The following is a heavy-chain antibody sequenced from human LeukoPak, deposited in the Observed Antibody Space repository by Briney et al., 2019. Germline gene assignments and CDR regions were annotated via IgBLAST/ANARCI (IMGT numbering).Heavy chain of an antibody. Sequence: GGSLRLSCAASGFTFDDYGMSWVRQAPGKGLEWVSSISSSSSYIYYADSVKGRFTISRDNAKNSLYLQMNSLRAEDTAVYYCARGPITYYYYMDVWGKGTTVTISS. CDR3: ARGPITYYYYMDV. J-gene: IGHJ6*03. CDR1: GFTFDDYG. V-gene: IGHV3-21*01. D-gene: IGHD5-12*01. CDR2: ISSSSSYI.